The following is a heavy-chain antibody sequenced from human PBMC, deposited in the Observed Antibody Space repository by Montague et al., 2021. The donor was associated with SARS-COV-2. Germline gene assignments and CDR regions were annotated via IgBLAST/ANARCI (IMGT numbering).Heavy chain of an antibody. CDR3: ARDSYYYDSSAGYYDGMDV. J-gene: IGHJ6*02. Sequence: SETLSLTCAVYTEAFNGYYWTWIRQPPGQGLEWIGEVSHPGSAKYNPSLTSRVTISVDTYRKQVSLRLTSVTAADTAVYYCARDSYYYDSSAGYYDGMDVWGQGTTVTVSS. D-gene: IGHD3-22*01. V-gene: IGHV4-34*01. CDR1: TEAFNGYY. CDR2: VSHPGSA.